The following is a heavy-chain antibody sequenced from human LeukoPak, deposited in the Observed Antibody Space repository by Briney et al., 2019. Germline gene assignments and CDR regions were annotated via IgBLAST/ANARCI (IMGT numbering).Heavy chain of an antibody. CDR1: GFTFSSYS. Sequence: GGSLRLSCAASGFTFSSYSMNWARQAPGKGLEWVSSISSSSSYIYYADSVKGRFTISRDNAKNSLYLQMDSLRAEDTAVYYCARGGIVADRIFDYWGQGTLVTVSS. CDR2: ISSSSSYI. CDR3: ARGGIVADRIFDY. D-gene: IGHD2-15*01. V-gene: IGHV3-21*01. J-gene: IGHJ4*02.